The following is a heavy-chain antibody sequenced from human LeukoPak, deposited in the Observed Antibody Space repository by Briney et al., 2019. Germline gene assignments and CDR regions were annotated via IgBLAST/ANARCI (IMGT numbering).Heavy chain of an antibody. CDR3: ARLAFCTNAVCFSNYYYSMDV. CDR2: IYPDDSDT. J-gene: IGHJ6*03. CDR1: GYSFTSYW. Sequence: GESLKISWQSSGYSFTSYWIGWVRQMPGKGLEWMGIIYPDDSDTKYSPSFQGQVTISADKSISTAYLQWSSLKASDTAMYYCARLAFCTNAVCFSNYYYSMDVWGRGTTVTVSS. V-gene: IGHV5-51*01. D-gene: IGHD2-8*01.